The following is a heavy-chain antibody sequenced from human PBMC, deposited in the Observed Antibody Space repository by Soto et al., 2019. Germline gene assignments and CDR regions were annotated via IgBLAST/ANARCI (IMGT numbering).Heavy chain of an antibody. J-gene: IGHJ4*02. V-gene: IGHV4-59*01. Sequence: TLSLTCTVSGGSISPYYWSWIRQTPGKGLEWIAYIYYSGSTNYNPSLKSRVTISVDTSKNQCSLKLSSVTAADTAVYYCARASYYSDSFGYFLDSWGQGTLVTVSS. CDR2: IYYSGST. D-gene: IGHD3-22*01. CDR1: GGSISPYY. CDR3: ARASYYSDSFGYFLDS.